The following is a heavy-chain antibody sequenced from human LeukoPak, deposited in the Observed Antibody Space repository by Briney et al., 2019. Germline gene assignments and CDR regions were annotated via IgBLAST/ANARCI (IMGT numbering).Heavy chain of an antibody. V-gene: IGHV4-59*12. J-gene: IGHJ4*02. CDR2: IYYSGST. CDR1: GGSISSYY. CDR3: ARDTYSSSSIDS. D-gene: IGHD6-6*01. Sequence: SETLSLTCTVSGGSISSYYWSWIRQPPGKGLEWIGYIYYSGSTNYNPSLKSRVTISVDRSKNQFSLKLTSVTAADTAVYFCARDTYSSSSIDSWGQGTLVTVSS.